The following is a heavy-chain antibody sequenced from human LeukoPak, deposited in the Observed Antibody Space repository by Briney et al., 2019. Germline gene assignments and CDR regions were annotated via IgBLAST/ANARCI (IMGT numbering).Heavy chain of an antibody. CDR2: ISHSGST. V-gene: IGHV4-59*01. D-gene: IGHD1-26*01. Sequence: SETLSLTCTVSGGSISSYYWSWIRQLPGKGLEWIGYISHSGSTNYNPSLKSRVTISVDTSKNQFSLKLSSVTAADTAVYYCARMPPVGGSYVYWGQGTLVTVSS. J-gene: IGHJ4*02. CDR3: ARMPPVGGSYVY. CDR1: GGSISSYY.